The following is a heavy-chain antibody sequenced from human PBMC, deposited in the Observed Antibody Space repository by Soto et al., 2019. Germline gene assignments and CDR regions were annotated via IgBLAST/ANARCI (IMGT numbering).Heavy chain of an antibody. J-gene: IGHJ6*03. CDR2: IRSKANSYAT. D-gene: IGHD3-3*01. V-gene: IGHV3-73*01. Sequence: GGSLRLSCAASGFTSSGSAMHWVRQASGKGLEWVGRIRSKANSYATAYGASVKGRFTISRDDSKNTAYLQMNSLKTEDTAVYYCSRQASDFWSGKPQYYMDVWGKGTTVTVSS. CDR1: GFTSSGSA. CDR3: SRQASDFWSGKPQYYMDV.